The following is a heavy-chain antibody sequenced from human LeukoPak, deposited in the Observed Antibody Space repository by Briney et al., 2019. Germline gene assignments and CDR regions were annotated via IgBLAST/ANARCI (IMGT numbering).Heavy chain of an antibody. CDR3: AKDLDSGSYYLRYYFDY. D-gene: IGHD1-26*01. V-gene: IGHV3-23*01. CDR2: ISGSGGST. J-gene: IGHJ4*02. Sequence: GGSLRLSCAASGFTFSSYEMSWVRQAPGKGLEWVSAISGSGGSTYYADSVKGRFTISRDNSKNTLYLQMNSLRAEDTAVYYCAKDLDSGSYYLRYYFDYWGQGTLVTVSS. CDR1: GFTFSSYE.